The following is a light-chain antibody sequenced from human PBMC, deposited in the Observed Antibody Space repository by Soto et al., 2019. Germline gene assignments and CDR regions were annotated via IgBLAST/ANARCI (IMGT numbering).Light chain of an antibody. CDR2: GAS. CDR3: HQYGSSPST. J-gene: IGKJ1*01. CDR1: QSVSSSY. Sequence: EIVLTQSPGTLSLSPGERATLSCRASQSVSSSYLAWYQQSPGQGPRLLIYGASSRATGIPDRFSGSGSGTDFTLTISRLEHEDFAVYYCHQYGSSPSTFGQGTKVEIK. V-gene: IGKV3-20*01.